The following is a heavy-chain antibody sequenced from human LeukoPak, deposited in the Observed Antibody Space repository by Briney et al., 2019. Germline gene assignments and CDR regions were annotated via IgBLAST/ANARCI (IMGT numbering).Heavy chain of an antibody. V-gene: IGHV4-30-4*01. D-gene: IGHD3-22*01. CDR1: GGSISSGDYY. J-gene: IGHJ4*02. CDR3: ARDRLLGPSRFQRYYYDSSGYDY. Sequence: SQTLSLTCTVSGGSISSGDYYWSWIRQPPGKGLEWIGYIYYSGSTYYNPSLKSRVTISVDTSKNQFSLKLSSVTAADTAVYYCARDRLLGPSRFQRYYYDSSGYDYWGQGTLVTVSS. CDR2: IYYSGST.